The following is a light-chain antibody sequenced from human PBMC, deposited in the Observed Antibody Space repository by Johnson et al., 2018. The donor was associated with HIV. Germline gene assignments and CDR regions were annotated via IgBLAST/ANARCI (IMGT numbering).Light chain of an antibody. CDR1: SSNIESDY. J-gene: IGLJ1*01. CDR3: GTWDSSLSAAYV. Sequence: VLTQPPSVSAAPGQKVDISCSGSSSNIESDYVSWYQQLPGTAPKLLIYDNNKRPSGIPDRFSGSKSGTSATLGITGLQTGDEADYYCGTWDSSLSAAYVFGTGTKVTVL. CDR2: DNN. V-gene: IGLV1-51*01.